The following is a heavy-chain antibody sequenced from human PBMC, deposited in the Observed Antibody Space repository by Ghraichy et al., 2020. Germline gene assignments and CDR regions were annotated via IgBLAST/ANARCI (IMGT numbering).Heavy chain of an antibody. V-gene: IGHV3-53*04. CDR1: GFTVSSNY. CDR2: IYSGGST. Sequence: GESLNISCAASGFTVSSNYMSWVRQAPGKGLEWVSVIYSGGSTYYADSVKGRFTISRHNSKNTLYLQMNSLRAEDTAVYYCARDIIPGGVMDVWGQGTTVTVSS. J-gene: IGHJ6*02. D-gene: IGHD3-10*01. CDR3: ARDIIPGGVMDV.